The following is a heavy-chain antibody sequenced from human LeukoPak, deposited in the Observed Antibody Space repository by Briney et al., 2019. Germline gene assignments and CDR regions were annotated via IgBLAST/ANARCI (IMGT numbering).Heavy chain of an antibody. CDR2: IYTSGST. CDR3: AREMGQQLAFYYYYYMDV. J-gene: IGHJ6*03. D-gene: IGHD6-13*01. V-gene: IGHV4-61*02. CDR1: GGSISSGSYY. Sequence: SQTLSLTCTVSGGSISSGSYYWSWIRQPAGKGLEWIGRIYTSGSTNYNPSLKSRVTISVDTSKNQFSLKLSSVTAADTAVYYCAREMGQQLAFYYYYYMDVWGKGTTVTASS.